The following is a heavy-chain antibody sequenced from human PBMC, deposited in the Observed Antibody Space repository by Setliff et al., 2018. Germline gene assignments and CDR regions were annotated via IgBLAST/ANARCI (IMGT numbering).Heavy chain of an antibody. CDR3: ARGYYNFLSGYYTPYYFDY. D-gene: IGHD3-3*01. CDR2: IYYSGNT. Sequence: SETLSLTCTVSGGSIRNYYWSWIRQPPGQGLEWIDYIYYSGNTNYNPSLKSRVTISVDTSKNQFSLKLSSVTAADTAVYFCARGYYNFLSGYYTPYYFDYWGQGTLVTVSS. CDR1: GGSIRNYY. J-gene: IGHJ4*02. V-gene: IGHV4-59*01.